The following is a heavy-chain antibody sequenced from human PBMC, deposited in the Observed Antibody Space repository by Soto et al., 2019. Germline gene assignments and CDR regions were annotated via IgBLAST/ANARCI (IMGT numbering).Heavy chain of an antibody. V-gene: IGHV4-59*01. CDR1: GGSISSYY. CDR2: IYYSGST. CDR3: ARDAGITGTTDRGFDY. Sequence: ASGTLSLTCTVSGGSISSYYWSWIRQPPGYGLEWIGYIYYSGSTNYNPSLKSRVTISVDTSKNQFSLKLSSVTAADTAVYYCARDAGITGTTDRGFDYWGQGTLVTVSS. D-gene: IGHD1-7*01. J-gene: IGHJ4*02.